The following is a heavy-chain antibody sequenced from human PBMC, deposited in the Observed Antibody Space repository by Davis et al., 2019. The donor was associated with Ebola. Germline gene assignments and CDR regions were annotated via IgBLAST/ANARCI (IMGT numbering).Heavy chain of an antibody. J-gene: IGHJ6*04. D-gene: IGHD3-10*01. CDR3: AKGRLGGAWYYYGMDV. CDR1: GFTFSSYG. Sequence: GESLKISCAASGFTFSSYGMHWVRQAPGKGLEWVAVISYDGSNKYYADSVKGRFTISRDNSKNTLYLQMNSLRAEDTAVYYCAKGRLGGAWYYYGMDVWGKGTTVTVSS. CDR2: ISYDGSNK. V-gene: IGHV3-30*18.